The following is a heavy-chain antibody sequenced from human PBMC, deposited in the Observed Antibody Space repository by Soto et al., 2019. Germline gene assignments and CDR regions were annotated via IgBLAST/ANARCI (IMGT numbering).Heavy chain of an antibody. J-gene: IGHJ4*02. CDR2: IFHTGSA. Sequence: QVQLQESGPGLMKPSGTLSLTCAVSGGSITSNWWSWVRQPPGKGLEWIAEIFHTGSANYNPSLMGPLTISMDKSRNHLSLNLNSVTAADTAVYYCARHIAVSGTRGFDHWGQGTLVTVSS. D-gene: IGHD2-21*01. CDR1: GGSITSNW. CDR3: ARHIAVSGTRGFDH. V-gene: IGHV4-4*02.